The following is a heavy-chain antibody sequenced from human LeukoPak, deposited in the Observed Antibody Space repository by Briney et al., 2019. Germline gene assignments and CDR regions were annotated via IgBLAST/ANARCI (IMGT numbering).Heavy chain of an antibody. CDR1: GFTFSTYW. J-gene: IGHJ6*03. V-gene: IGHV3-48*04. CDR2: ISSSGSTI. D-gene: IGHD3-10*02. CDR3: AELGTTMIGGV. Sequence: GGSLRLSCAVSGFTFSTYWMSWVRQAPGKGLEWVSYISSSGSTIYYADSVKGRFTISRDNAKNSLYLQMNSLRAEDTAVYYCAELGTTMIGGVWGKGTTVTISS.